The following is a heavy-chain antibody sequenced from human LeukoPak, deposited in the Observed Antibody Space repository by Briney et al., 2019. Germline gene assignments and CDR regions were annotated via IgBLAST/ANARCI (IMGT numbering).Heavy chain of an antibody. CDR3: ARDAPPMSWYFDL. V-gene: IGHV4-4*08. D-gene: IGHD5/OR15-5a*01. J-gene: IGHJ2*01. CDR2: IYTSGST. Sequence: SETLSLTCTVSGGSISGYYWSCIRQPPGKGLEWIERIYTSGSTNYNPSLKSRVTISVDTSKNQFSLKLSSVTAADTAVYYCARDAPPMSWYFDLWGRGTLVTVSS. CDR1: GGSISGYY.